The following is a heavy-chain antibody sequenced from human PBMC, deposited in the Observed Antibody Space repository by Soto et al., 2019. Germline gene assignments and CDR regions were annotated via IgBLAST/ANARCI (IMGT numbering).Heavy chain of an antibody. CDR1: GYSFTTYW. D-gene: IGHD2-8*01. CDR3: ASLGVSTPGENYFDY. Sequence: PGESLKISCKGSGYSFTTYWIGWVRQMPGRGLEWMGSIYPGDSNSRYSPSFQGQVTISVDRSTSTAYLQWNSLKASDTAMYYCASLGVSTPGENYFDYWGRGSLVTVSS. CDR2: IYPGDSNS. V-gene: IGHV5-51*01. J-gene: IGHJ4*02.